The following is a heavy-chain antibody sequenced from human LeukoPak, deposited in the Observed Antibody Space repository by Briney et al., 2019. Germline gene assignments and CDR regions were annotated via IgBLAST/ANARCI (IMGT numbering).Heavy chain of an antibody. CDR1: GFTFSSYS. D-gene: IGHD3-10*01. V-gene: IGHV3-21*01. Sequence: GGSLRLSCAASGFTFSSYSMNWVRQAPGKGLEWVSSISSSSSYIYYADSVKGRFTISRDNARNSQYLQMNSLRAEDTAVYYCARAGNYYGNWYFDLWGRGTLVTVSS. J-gene: IGHJ2*01. CDR2: ISSSSSYI. CDR3: ARAGNYYGNWYFDL.